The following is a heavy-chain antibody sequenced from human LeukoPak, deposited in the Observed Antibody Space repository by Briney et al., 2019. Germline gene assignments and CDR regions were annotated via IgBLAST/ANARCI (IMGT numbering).Heavy chain of an antibody. D-gene: IGHD2-15*01. Sequence: GESLKISCKGSGYSFTSNWIGWVRQMPGKGLEWMGIIYPGDSDTRYSPSFQGQVTISADKSISTAYLQWSSLKASDTAMYYRARRGYCSGGSCYSGVWFDPWGQGTLVTVSS. CDR2: IYPGDSDT. CDR3: ARRGYCSGGSCYSGVWFDP. CDR1: GYSFTSNW. J-gene: IGHJ5*02. V-gene: IGHV5-51*01.